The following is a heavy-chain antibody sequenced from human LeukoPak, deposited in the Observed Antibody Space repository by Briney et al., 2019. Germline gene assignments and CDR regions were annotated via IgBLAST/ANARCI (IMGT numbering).Heavy chain of an antibody. J-gene: IGHJ4*02. V-gene: IGHV4-30-2*01. Sequence: SQTLSLTCTVSGGSISSGGYYWSWIRQPPGKGLEWIGYIYHSGSTYYNPSLKSRVTISVDRSKNQFSLKLSSVTAADTAVYYCARDARYSSSWYSFNYWGQGTLVTVSS. CDR3: ARDARYSSSWYSFNY. D-gene: IGHD6-13*01. CDR2: IYHSGST. CDR1: GGSISSGGYY.